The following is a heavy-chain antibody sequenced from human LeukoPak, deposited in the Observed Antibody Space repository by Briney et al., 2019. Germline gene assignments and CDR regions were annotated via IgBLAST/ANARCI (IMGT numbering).Heavy chain of an antibody. CDR2: ISWNSGSI. D-gene: IGHD1-26*01. V-gene: IGHV3-9*01. J-gene: IGHJ3*02. CDR1: GFTFDDYA. CDR3: AKDLKWELPGRDAFDI. Sequence: PGGSLRLSWAASGFTFDDYAMHWVRQAPGKGLEWVSGISWNSGSIGYADSVKGRFTISRDNAKNSLYLQMNSLRAEDTALYYCAKDLKWELPGRDAFDIWGQGTMVTVSS.